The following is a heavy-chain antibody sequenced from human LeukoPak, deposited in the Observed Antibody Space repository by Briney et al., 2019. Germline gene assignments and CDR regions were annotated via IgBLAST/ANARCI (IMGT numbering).Heavy chain of an antibody. D-gene: IGHD2-2*01. CDR3: ARGPAAIPYYYYMDV. CDR2: ISAYNGNA. V-gene: IGHV1-18*01. CDR1: GGTFSSYA. J-gene: IGHJ6*03. Sequence: ASVKVSCKTSGGTFSSYAINWVRQAPGQGLEWMGWISAYNGNANYAQRLQGRVAMTTDTSTTTAYMELRSLRSDDTAVYYCARGPAAIPYYYYMDVWGKGTTVTVSS.